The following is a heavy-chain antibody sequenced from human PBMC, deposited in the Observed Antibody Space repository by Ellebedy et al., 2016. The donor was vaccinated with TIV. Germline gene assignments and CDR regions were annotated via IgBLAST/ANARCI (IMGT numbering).Heavy chain of an antibody. CDR1: GFTFSSYS. V-gene: IGHV3-48*02. D-gene: IGHD1-20*01. Sequence: PAGSLRLSCGGYGFTFSSYSMNWVRQAPGKGLEWVSYISSGGSSIQYADSVKGRFTISRDNARNSLHLQMHSLRDEDKAVYYCARDVGITTDDAFDIWGQGTMVTVSA. CDR3: ARDVGITTDDAFDI. CDR2: ISSGGSSI. J-gene: IGHJ3*02.